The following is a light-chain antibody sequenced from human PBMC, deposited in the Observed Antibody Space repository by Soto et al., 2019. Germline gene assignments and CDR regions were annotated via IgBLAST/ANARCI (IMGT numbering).Light chain of an antibody. J-gene: IGKJ2*01. CDR1: QNIGTS. CDR3: QQSYNAPYT. Sequence: DIQMTQSPSSLSMSVGDRVTITCRASQNIGTSLNWYQMKLGRAPKLLIYSASTLQSGGPSRFSGGGSGTDFTLTINSLQPEDFATYSCQQSYNAPYTFGQGTMLEIK. CDR2: SAS. V-gene: IGKV1-39*01.